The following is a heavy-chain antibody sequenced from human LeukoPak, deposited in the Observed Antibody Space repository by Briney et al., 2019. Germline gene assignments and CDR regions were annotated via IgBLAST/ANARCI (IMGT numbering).Heavy chain of an antibody. CDR2: IYHSGST. J-gene: IGHJ3*02. D-gene: IGHD3-22*01. V-gene: IGHV4-38-2*02. CDR3: ARVDSSGYYSLGAFDI. CDR1: GYSISSGYY. Sequence: SETLSLTRTVSGYSISSGYYWGWIRQPPGKGLEWIGSIYHSGSTYYNPSLKSRVTISVDTSKNQFSLKLSSVTAADTAVYYCARVDSSGYYSLGAFDIWGQGTMVTVSS.